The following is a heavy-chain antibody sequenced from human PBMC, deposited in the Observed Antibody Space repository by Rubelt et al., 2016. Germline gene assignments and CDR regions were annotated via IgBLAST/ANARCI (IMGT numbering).Heavy chain of an antibody. CDR2: INPSGGST. V-gene: IGHV1-46*01. D-gene: IGHD3-10*01. J-gene: IGHJ6*02. CDR3: ARDQIRRQPGVYYYYGMDV. Sequence: GYIFTSYSMHWVRQAPGQGLEWMGIINPSGGSTTYARKFQGRVSMTRDTSTNTVYMELSSLRSEDTAVYYCARDQIRRQPGVYYYYGMDVWGQGTTVIVSS. CDR1: GYIFTSYS.